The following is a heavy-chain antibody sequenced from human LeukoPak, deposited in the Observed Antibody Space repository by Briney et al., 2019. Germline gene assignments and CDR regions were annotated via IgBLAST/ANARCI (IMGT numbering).Heavy chain of an antibody. Sequence: GASVKVSCKASGYTFTGHYMHWVRQAPGQGLEWMGWINPNSGGTNYAQKFQGRVTMTRDTSISTAYMELSRLRSDDTAVYYCASGTVVPAAIVEFWFDPWGQGTLVTVSS. J-gene: IGHJ5*02. D-gene: IGHD2-2*02. CDR3: ASGTVVPAAIVEFWFDP. CDR2: INPNSGGT. V-gene: IGHV1-2*02. CDR1: GYTFTGHY.